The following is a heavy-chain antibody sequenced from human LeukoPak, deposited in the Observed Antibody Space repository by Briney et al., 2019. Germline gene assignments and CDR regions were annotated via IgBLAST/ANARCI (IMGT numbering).Heavy chain of an antibody. CDR3: ARAYSGSSNYYYYYMDA. V-gene: IGHV1-18*01. CDR1: GYTFTSYG. J-gene: IGHJ6*03. CDR2: ISAYNGNT. D-gene: IGHD1-26*01. Sequence: ASVKVSCKASGYTFTSYGISWVRQAPGQGLEWMGWISAYNGNTNYAQKLQGRVTMTTDTSTSTAYMELRSLRSDDTAVYYCARAYSGSSNYYYYYMDAWGKGTTVTVSS.